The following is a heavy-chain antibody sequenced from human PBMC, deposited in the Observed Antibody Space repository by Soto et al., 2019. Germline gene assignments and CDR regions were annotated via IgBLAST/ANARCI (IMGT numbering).Heavy chain of an antibody. D-gene: IGHD6-13*01. CDR3: ARGGIAAAAPPDY. CDR2: IYYSGRT. V-gene: IGHV4-31*03. J-gene: IGHJ4*02. Sequence: QVQLQESGPGLVKPSQTLSLTCTVSGGSISSGGYYWSWIRQHPGQGLEWIGYIYYSGRTYYNQSLKSRVTRSVDTSMTQFSLKLSSVTAADTAVYYCARGGIAAAAPPDYWGQGTLVTVSS. CDR1: GGSISSGGYY.